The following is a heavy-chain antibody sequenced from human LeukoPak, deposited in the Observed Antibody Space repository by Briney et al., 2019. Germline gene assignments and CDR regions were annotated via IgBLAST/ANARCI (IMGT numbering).Heavy chain of an antibody. CDR3: ARGLSGYSSSSFLDY. V-gene: IGHV4-34*01. J-gene: IGHJ4*02. CDR1: GVSFSGYY. Sequence: PSETLSLTCAVYGVSFSGYYWSWIRQPPGKGLEWIGEINHSGSTNYNPSLKSRVTISVDTSKNQFSLKLSSVTAADTAVYYCARGLSGYSSSSFLDYWGQGTLVTVSS. CDR2: INHSGST. D-gene: IGHD6-6*01.